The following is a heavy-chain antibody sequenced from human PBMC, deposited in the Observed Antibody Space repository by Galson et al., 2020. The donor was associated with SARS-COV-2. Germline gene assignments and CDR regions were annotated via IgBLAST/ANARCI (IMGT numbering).Heavy chain of an antibody. V-gene: IGHV3-64*01. D-gene: IGHD5-12*01. Sequence: GGSLRLSCAASGFTFSSYAMHWVRQAPGKGLEYVSVISFNGGNTYYANSVNGRFTISRDNSKNMLYLQMGSLRTEDMAVYYCAKGSAYSGYDGYYFDYWGQGTLVTVSS. CDR2: ISFNGGNT. J-gene: IGHJ4*02. CDR1: GFTFSSYA. CDR3: AKGSAYSGYDGYYFDY.